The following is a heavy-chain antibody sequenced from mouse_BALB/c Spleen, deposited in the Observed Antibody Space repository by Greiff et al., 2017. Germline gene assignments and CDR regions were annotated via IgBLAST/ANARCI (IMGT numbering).Heavy chain of an antibody. Sequence: EVKLMESGGGLVKPGGSLKLSCAASGFTFSSYAMSWVRQSPEKRLEWVAEISSGGSYTYYPDTVTGRFTISRDNAKYTLYLEMSSLRSEDTAMYCYASDSNCYAMDYWGQGTSVTVSS. CDR1: GFTFSSYA. J-gene: IGHJ4*01. V-gene: IGHV5-9-4*01. D-gene: IGHD2-5*01. CDR2: ISSGGSYT. CDR3: ASDSNCYAMDY.